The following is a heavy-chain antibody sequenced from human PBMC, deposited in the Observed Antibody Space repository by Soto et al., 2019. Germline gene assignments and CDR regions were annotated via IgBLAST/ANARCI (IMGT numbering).Heavy chain of an antibody. CDR3: ARVLSGYSYGMRYYFDY. J-gene: IGHJ4*02. CDR1: GGSISSGGYY. CDR2: IYYSGST. V-gene: IGHV4-31*03. Sequence: SETLSLTCTVSGGSISSGGYYWSWIRQHPGKGLEWIGYIYYSGSTYYNPSLKSRVTISVDTSKNQFSLKLSSVTAADTAVYYCARVLSGYSYGMRYYFDYWGQGTLVTVSS. D-gene: IGHD5-18*01.